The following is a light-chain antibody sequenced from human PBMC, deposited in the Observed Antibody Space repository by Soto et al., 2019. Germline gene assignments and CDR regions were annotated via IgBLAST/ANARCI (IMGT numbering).Light chain of an antibody. CDR1: QSVSSN. CDR2: GAS. J-gene: IGKJ1*01. V-gene: IGKV3-15*01. Sequence: IVMTQSPATLSVSXXXXXXLSXXASQSVSSNLAWYQQKPGQAPRLLIYGASTRATGIPARFSGSGSGTEFTLTISSLQSEDFAVYYCQQYNNWPKTFGQGTKVDIK. CDR3: QQYNNWPKT.